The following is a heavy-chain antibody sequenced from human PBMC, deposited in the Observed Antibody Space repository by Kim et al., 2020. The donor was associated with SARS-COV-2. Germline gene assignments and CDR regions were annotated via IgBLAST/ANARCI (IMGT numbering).Heavy chain of an antibody. V-gene: IGHV5-51*01. CDR2: IYPGYSDT. J-gene: IGHJ6*02. Sequence: GESLKISCKGSGYSFTSYWIGWVRQMPGKGLEWMGIIYPGYSDTRYSPSFQGQVTIPANNSISTAYLQWSSLKASDTAMYYCARAHYYYGMDVWGQGTTVTVSS. CDR3: ARAHYYYGMDV. CDR1: GYSFTSYW.